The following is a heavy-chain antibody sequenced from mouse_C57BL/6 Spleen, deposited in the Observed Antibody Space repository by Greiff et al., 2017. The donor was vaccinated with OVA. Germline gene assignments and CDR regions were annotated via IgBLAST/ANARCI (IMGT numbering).Heavy chain of an antibody. CDR2: IDPSDSYT. D-gene: IGHD2-4*01. CDR1: GYTFTSYW. V-gene: IGHV1-50*01. Sequence: VQGVESGAELVKPGASVKLSCKASGYTFTSYWMQWVKQRPGQGLEWIGEIDPSDSYTTYNQKFKGKAPLTVDTSSSTADMQLSSLTSEDSAVYYYARFTYYDGGYFDYWGQGTTLTVSS. CDR3: ARFTYYDGGYFDY. J-gene: IGHJ2*01.